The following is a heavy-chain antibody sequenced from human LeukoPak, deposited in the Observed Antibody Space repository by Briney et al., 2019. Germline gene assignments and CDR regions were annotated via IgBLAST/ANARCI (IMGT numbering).Heavy chain of an antibody. D-gene: IGHD1-26*01. CDR2: MHYTGST. CDR3: ARHQWVPAFDV. CDR1: DESMSGFY. Sequence: SETLSLTCTVSDESMSGFYWNWIRQPPGKGLEWIGYMHYTGSTNYNPSLKSRVTISIDTSKNQFSLKLSSVTASDTAVYYCARHQWVPAFDVWGQGTMVTTSS. J-gene: IGHJ3*01. V-gene: IGHV4-59*08.